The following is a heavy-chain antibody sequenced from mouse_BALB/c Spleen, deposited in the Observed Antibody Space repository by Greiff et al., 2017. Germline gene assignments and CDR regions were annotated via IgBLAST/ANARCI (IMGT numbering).Heavy chain of an antibody. J-gene: IGHJ3*01. V-gene: IGHV1-4*01. D-gene: IGHD2-1*01. Sequence: QVQLKQSGAELARPGASVKMSCKASGYTFTSYTMHWVKQRPGQGLEWIGYINPSSGYTNYNQKFKDKATLTADKSSSTAYMQLSSLTSEDSAVYYCARPDGNYWFAYWGQGTLVTVSA. CDR2: INPSSGYT. CDR1: GYTFTSYT. CDR3: ARPDGNYWFAY.